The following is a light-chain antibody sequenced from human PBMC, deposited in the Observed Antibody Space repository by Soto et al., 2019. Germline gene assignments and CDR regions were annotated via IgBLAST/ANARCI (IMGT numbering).Light chain of an antibody. J-gene: IGKJ2*01. V-gene: IGKV1-5*01. CDR2: DAS. CDR3: QQYSSFWNT. CDR1: QGISAW. Sequence: DIQMTQSPSTLSASVGDRVTITCRASQGISAWLAWYQQKPGKAPKLLIFDASTLQSGVPSRFSGSGSGTDFPLTISSLQPDDFATYSCQQYSSFWNTFGQGTKLEIK.